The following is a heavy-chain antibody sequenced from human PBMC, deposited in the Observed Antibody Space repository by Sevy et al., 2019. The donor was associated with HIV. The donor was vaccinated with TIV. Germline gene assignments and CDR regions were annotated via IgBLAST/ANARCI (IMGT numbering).Heavy chain of an antibody. D-gene: IGHD3-3*01. J-gene: IGHJ6*02. Sequence: GGSLRLSCAASGFTFSSYAMHWVRQAPGKGLEWVAVISYDGSNKYYADSVKGRVTISTDKSKNTLYLQMNSLRAEDTAVYYCARDPTRITIFGVVPDISYYYYGMDVWGQGTTVTVSS. CDR3: ARDPTRITIFGVVPDISYYYYGMDV. CDR1: GFTFSSYA. V-gene: IGHV3-30*04. CDR2: ISYDGSNK.